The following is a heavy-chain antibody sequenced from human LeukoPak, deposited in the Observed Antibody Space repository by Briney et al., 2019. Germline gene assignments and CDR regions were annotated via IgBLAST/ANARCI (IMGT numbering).Heavy chain of an antibody. Sequence: ASVKVSCKVSGYTLTELSMHWVRQAPGEGLEWMGDFDPEDGETIYAQKFQGRVTMTEDTSTDTAYMELSSLRSEDTAVHYCATDSGSYFKYVYVYWGQGTLVTVSS. CDR2: FDPEDGET. CDR3: ATDSGSYFKYVYVY. V-gene: IGHV1-24*01. CDR1: GYTLTELS. J-gene: IGHJ4*02. D-gene: IGHD1-26*01.